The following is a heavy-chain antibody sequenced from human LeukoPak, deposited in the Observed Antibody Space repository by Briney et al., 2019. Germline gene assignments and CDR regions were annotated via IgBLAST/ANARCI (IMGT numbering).Heavy chain of an antibody. D-gene: IGHD3-3*01. J-gene: IGHJ6*02. CDR2: IYYSGST. V-gene: IGHV4-39*01. CDR3: ASRIYDFWSGYPYGMDV. Sequence: SETLSLTCTVSGGSISSSSYYWGWIRQPPGKGLEWIGSIYYSGSTYYNPSLKSRVTISVDTSKNQFSLKLSSVTAADTAVYYCASRIYDFWSGYPYGMDVWGQGTTVTVSS. CDR1: GGSISSSSYY.